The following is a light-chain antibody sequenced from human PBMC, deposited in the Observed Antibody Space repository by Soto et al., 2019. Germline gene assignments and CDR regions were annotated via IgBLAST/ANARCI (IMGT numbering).Light chain of an antibody. J-gene: IGKJ1*01. Sequence: DIQMTQSPSSLSAYVGDRVTITCRASQTISNFLNWYQQKPGKAPNLLIYAASGLQSGVPSRFSASGSGPDFTLNITSLQPEDFATYFCQQSVSTPRTFGQGTRVELK. CDR3: QQSVSTPRT. CDR1: QTISNF. CDR2: AAS. V-gene: IGKV1-39*01.